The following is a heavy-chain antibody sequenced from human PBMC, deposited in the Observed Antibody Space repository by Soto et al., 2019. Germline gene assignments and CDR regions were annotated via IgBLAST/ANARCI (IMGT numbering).Heavy chain of an antibody. CDR2: INPSGGST. V-gene: IGHV1-46*01. D-gene: IGHD2-2*01. Sequence: QVQLVQSGAEVKKPGASVKVSCKASGYTFTRYYMHWVRQAPGQGLEWLGIINPSGGSTSYAQKFQGRGTMTRDTSTSIVDMELSSLRSEDTAVYYWARDRVEVPAALYYFDYWGQGTLVTVSS. CDR3: ARDRVEVPAALYYFDY. CDR1: GYTFTRYY. J-gene: IGHJ4*02.